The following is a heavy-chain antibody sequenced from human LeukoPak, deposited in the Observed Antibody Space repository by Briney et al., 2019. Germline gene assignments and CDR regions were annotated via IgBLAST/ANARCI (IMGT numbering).Heavy chain of an antibody. D-gene: IGHD3-3*01. V-gene: IGHV1-69*13. Sequence: ASVKVSCKASGGTFSSYAISWVRQAPGQGLEWMGGIIPIFGTANYAQKFQGRVTITADESTSTAYLELSSLRSEDTAVYYCARSTTLKLRFLQYNWFDPWGQGTLVTVSS. CDR3: ARSTTLKLRFLQYNWFDP. CDR2: IIPIFGTA. CDR1: GGTFSSYA. J-gene: IGHJ5*02.